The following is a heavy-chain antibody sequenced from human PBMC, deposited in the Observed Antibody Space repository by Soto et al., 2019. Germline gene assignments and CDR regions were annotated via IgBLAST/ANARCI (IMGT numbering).Heavy chain of an antibody. CDR3: ARFGLVTFDC. Sequence: KPGGSLRLSCAASGFIFNTYSMDWVRQAPGKGLEWVASISPSGSYMYYGDSLKGRFTVSRDNAKNSLYLQMDSLRADDTAIYYCARFGLVTFDCWGQGTLVTAPQ. CDR1: GFIFNTYS. CDR2: ISPSGSYM. D-gene: IGHD3-3*01. V-gene: IGHV3-21*01. J-gene: IGHJ4*02.